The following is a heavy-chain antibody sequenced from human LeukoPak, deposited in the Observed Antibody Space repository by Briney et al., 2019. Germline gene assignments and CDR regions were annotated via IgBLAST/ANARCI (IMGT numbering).Heavy chain of an antibody. V-gene: IGHV4-31*03. CDR3: ARGLPGARIPYHFDS. CDR2: IYYTGST. CDR1: GDSMSNGGCF. D-gene: IGHD1-1*01. J-gene: IGHJ4*02. Sequence: SETLALTCTVSGDSMSNGGCFWSWIRQHPGKGLEWIGYIYYTGSTTYNPSLQSRVTISVDTSKNNFSLRLNPVTAADTAIYFCARGLPGARIPYHFDSWGQGTLVAVSS.